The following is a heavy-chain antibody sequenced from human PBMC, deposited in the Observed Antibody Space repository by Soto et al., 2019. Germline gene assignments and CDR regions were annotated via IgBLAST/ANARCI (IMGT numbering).Heavy chain of an antibody. CDR2: IDPSDSYT. Sequence: EVQLVQSGAEVKKPGEALRSSCKGSGYSFTSYWITWVRQMPGKGLEWMGRIDPSDSYTNYSPSFQGHVTISADKSISTAYLQWSSLKASDTAMYYCARHYYDSSGYGLGGYWGQGTLVTVSS. V-gene: IGHV5-10-1*01. D-gene: IGHD3-22*01. CDR1: GYSFTSYW. J-gene: IGHJ4*02. CDR3: ARHYYDSSGYGLGGY.